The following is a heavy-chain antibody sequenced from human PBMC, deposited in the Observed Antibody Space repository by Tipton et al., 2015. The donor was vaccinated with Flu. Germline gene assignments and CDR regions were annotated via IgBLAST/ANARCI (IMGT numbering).Heavy chain of an antibody. V-gene: IGHV3-30*02. CDR3: AKSGGFDF. CDR1: GFTFRTNG. Sequence: SLRLSCAASGFTFRTNGMHWVRQAPGKGLEWVAHIRSDETTEYADSVKGRFTISRDNSKDMLYLQMNRLRIEDTAVFYCAKSGGFDFWNQGALVIVSS. D-gene: IGHD1-26*01. J-gene: IGHJ4*02. CDR2: IRSDETTE.